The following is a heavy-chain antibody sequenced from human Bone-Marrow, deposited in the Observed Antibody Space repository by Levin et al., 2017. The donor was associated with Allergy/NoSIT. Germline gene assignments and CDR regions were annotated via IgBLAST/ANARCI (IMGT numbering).Heavy chain of an antibody. CDR1: GGSITASY. V-gene: IGHV4-59*08. J-gene: IGHJ4*02. CDR2: LFDSANT. CDR3: ARLQGGSYFGYSFDT. Sequence: SQTLSLTCTISGGSITASYWSWIRQPPGKGLEWIGYLFDSANTNYNPSLKSRVTMSEDRSKNQFSLRLRSVTAADTAVYYCARLQGGSYFGYSFDTWGQGTLVIVSS. D-gene: IGHD1-26*01.